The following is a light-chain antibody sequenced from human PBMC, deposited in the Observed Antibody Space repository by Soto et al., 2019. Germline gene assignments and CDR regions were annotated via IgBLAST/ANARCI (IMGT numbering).Light chain of an antibody. CDR3: SSYTSSSTLV. V-gene: IGLV2-14*01. Sequence: XSALTQPASVSGSPGQSITISCTGTSRDVGGYNYVSWYQQHPGKAPKLMIYDVSNRPSGVSNRFSGSKSGNTASLTISGLQAEDEADYYCSSYTSSSTLVFGTGNKVTVL. CDR2: DVS. CDR1: SRDVGGYNY. J-gene: IGLJ1*01.